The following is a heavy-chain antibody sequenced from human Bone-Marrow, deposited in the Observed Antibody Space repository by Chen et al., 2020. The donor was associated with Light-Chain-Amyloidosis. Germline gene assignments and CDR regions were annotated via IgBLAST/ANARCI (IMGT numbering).Heavy chain of an antibody. CDR3: ASFDLGYNSCFDI. J-gene: IGHJ3*02. V-gene: IGHV4-34*01. CDR1: GGSFSGYY. D-gene: IGHD1-1*01. Sequence: QVQLQQWGAGLLKPSETLSLTYAVYGGSFSGYYWSWIRQPPGKGLEWIGEINHSGSTNYNPSLKSRVTISVDTSKNQFSLKLSSVTAADTAVYYCASFDLGYNSCFDIWGQGTMVTVSS. CDR2: INHSGST.